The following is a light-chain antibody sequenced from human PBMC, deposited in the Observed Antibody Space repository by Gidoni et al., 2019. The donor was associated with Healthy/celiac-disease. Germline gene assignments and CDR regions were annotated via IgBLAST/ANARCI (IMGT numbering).Light chain of an antibody. CDR2: DAS. CDR1: QSVSSY. J-gene: IGKJ2*01. Sequence: EIVLTQSPATLSLSPGERATLSCRASQSVSSYLAWYQQKPGQAPRLLIYDASNRATGSPARFSGSGSGTDFTLTSSSLEPEDFAVYYCQQRSNGPLMYTFGQGTKLEIK. V-gene: IGKV3-11*01. CDR3: QQRSNGPLMYT.